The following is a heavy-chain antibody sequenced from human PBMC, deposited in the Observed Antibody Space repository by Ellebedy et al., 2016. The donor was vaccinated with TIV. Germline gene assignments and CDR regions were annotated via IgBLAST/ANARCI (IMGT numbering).Heavy chain of an antibody. V-gene: IGHV3-23*01. Sequence: GGSLRLXXAASGFTFSSYWMSWVRQAPGKGLEWVSLISGSGASTYYADSVKGRFTISRDNAKNSLYLQMNSLRDEDTAVYYCARESDIWGQGTMVTVSS. CDR1: GFTFSSYW. CDR3: ARESDI. CDR2: ISGSGAST. J-gene: IGHJ3*02.